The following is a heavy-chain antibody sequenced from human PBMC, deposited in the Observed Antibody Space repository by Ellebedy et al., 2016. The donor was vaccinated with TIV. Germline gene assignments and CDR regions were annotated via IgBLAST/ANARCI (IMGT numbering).Heavy chain of an antibody. CDR2: INHSGST. V-gene: IGHV4-34*01. D-gene: IGHD4-17*01. CDR1: GGSFSGYY. Sequence: SETLSLTCAVYGGSFSGYYWSWIRQPPGKGLEWIGEINHSGSTNYNPSLKSRVTISVDTSKNQLSLKLSSVTAANTAVYYCARARYGAYRYFDLWGRGTLVTVS. CDR3: ARARYGAYRYFDL. J-gene: IGHJ2*01.